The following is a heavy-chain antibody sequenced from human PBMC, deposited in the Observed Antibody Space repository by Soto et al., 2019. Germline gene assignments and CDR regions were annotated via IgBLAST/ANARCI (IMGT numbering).Heavy chain of an antibody. J-gene: IGHJ4*02. CDR3: AKDGVLPLGVY. D-gene: IGHD2-15*01. V-gene: IGHV3-23*01. Sequence: EVQLLESGGGLVQPGGSLRLSCAASGFTFSSYAMSWVRQAPGKRLEWVSAISGSGGSTYYADYVKGRFTISRDNSKNTLYLQMNSLRAEDTAVYYCAKDGVLPLGVYWGQGTLVTVSS. CDR2: ISGSGGST. CDR1: GFTFSSYA.